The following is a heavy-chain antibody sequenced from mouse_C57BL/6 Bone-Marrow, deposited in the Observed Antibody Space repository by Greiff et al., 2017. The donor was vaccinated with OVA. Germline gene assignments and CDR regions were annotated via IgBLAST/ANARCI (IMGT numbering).Heavy chain of an antibody. CDR2: IYPRSGNT. J-gene: IGHJ4*01. CDR1: GYTFTSYG. Sequence: VQLVESGAELARPGASVKLSCKASGYTFTSYGISWVKQRTGQGLEWIGEIYPRSGNTYYNEKFKGKATLTADKSSSTAYMELRSLTSEDSAVYFCAFITTVVASYYYAMDYWGQGTSVTVSS. D-gene: IGHD1-1*01. CDR3: AFITTVVASYYYAMDY. V-gene: IGHV1-81*01.